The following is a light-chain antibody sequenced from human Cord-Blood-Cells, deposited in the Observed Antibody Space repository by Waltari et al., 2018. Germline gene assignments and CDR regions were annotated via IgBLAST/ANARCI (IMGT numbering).Light chain of an antibody. CDR3: SSYTSSSTRV. V-gene: IGLV2-14*01. CDR1: RSDVGGYNY. Sequence: QSALTQPASVSGSPGQPITISCTGTRSDVGGYNYVSWYQQHPGKAPKLMIYDVSNRPSGVSNRFSGSKSGNTASLTISGLQAEDEADYYCSSYTSSSTRVFGGGTKLTVL. J-gene: IGLJ3*02. CDR2: DVS.